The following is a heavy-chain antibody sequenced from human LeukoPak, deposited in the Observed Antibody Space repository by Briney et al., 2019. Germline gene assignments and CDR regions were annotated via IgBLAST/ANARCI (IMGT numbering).Heavy chain of an antibody. CDR3: ARTLYYYGSGSYLGYYYYMDV. D-gene: IGHD3-10*01. J-gene: IGHJ6*03. V-gene: IGHV4-34*01. Sequence: NPSETLSLTCAVYGGSFSGYYWSWIRQPPGKGLEWIGEINHSGSTNYNPSLKSRVTISVDTSKNQFSLKLSSVTAADTAVYYCARTLYYYGSGSYLGYYYYMDVWGKGTTVTISS. CDR2: INHSGST. CDR1: GGSFSGYY.